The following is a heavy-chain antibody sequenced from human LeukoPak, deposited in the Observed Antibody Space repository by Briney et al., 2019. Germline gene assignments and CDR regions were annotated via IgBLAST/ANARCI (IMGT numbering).Heavy chain of an antibody. J-gene: IGHJ4*02. CDR2: ISGSGGST. V-gene: IGHV3-23*01. CDR3: AKGLSAAGDYYFDY. D-gene: IGHD2-21*01. Sequence: GGSLRLSCAASGFTFSNYAMSWVRQAPGKGLEWLSTISGSGGSTYYADSVKGRFTISRDNSKNTVYLQMKSLRVEATAVYYCAKGLSAAGDYYFDYWGQGALVIVSS. CDR1: GFTFSNYA.